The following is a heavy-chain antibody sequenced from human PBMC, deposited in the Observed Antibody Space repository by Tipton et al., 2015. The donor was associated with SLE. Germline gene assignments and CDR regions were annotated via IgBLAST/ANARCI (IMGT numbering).Heavy chain of an antibody. D-gene: IGHD5-12*01. Sequence: SLRLSCAASGFTFDDYVMHWVRQAPGKGLEWVSGISWNSGSIGYADSVKGRFTISRDNAKNTLYLQMNSLRAEDTAVYYCARRVRGSGYDLNWFDPWGQGTLVTVSS. J-gene: IGHJ5*02. CDR1: GFTFDDYV. CDR2: ISWNSGSI. CDR3: ARRVRGSGYDLNWFDP. V-gene: IGHV3-9*01.